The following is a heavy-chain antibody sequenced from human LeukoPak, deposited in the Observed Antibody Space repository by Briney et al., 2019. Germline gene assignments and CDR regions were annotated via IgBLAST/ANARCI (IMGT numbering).Heavy chain of an antibody. Sequence: PSETLSLTCAVYGGSFSGYYWSWIRQHPGRGLEWIGEINHSGSTNYNPSLKSRVTISVDTSKNQLSLKLSSVTAADTAVYYCARVYDSSGRDAFDIWGQGTMVTVSS. D-gene: IGHD3-22*01. J-gene: IGHJ3*02. CDR1: GGSFSGYY. CDR3: ARVYDSSGRDAFDI. V-gene: IGHV4-34*01. CDR2: INHSGST.